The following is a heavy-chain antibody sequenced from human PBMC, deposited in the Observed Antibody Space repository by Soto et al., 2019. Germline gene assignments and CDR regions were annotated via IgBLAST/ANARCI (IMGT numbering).Heavy chain of an antibody. Sequence: SETLCLTCTVSGGSISRDGYYWGWLRQHPGKGLEWIGYIYYSGSTYYNPSLKSRVTISVDTSKNQFSLKLSSVTAADTAVYYCASANDYDILTGYYGAFDIWGQGTMVT. CDR2: IYYSGST. J-gene: IGHJ3*02. CDR3: ASANDYDILTGYYGAFDI. CDR1: GGSISRDGYY. D-gene: IGHD3-9*01. V-gene: IGHV4-31*03.